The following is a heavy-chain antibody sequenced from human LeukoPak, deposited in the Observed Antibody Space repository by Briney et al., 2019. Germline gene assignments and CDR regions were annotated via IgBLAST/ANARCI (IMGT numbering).Heavy chain of an antibody. CDR2: IYYSGST. Sequence: NPSETLSLTCTVSGGSISSGGYYWSWIRQHPGKGLEWIGYIYYSGSTYYNPSLKSRVTISVDTSKNQFSLKLSSVTAADTAVYYCARDQERDFWSGYPAFDIWGQGTMVTVSS. CDR3: ARDQERDFWSGYPAFDI. CDR1: GGSISSGGYY. D-gene: IGHD3-3*01. V-gene: IGHV4-31*03. J-gene: IGHJ3*02.